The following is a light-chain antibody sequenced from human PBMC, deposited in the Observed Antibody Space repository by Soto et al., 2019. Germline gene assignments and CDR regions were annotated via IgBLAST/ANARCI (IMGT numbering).Light chain of an antibody. V-gene: IGLV1-47*02. J-gene: IGLJ3*02. CDR3: ASWDDTLFGLV. CDR1: SSNIATNY. CDR2: SNT. Sequence: QSVLTQPPSVSGTPGQGVTISCSGGSSNIATNYVYWYQLLPGTAPNLVIFSNTIRPPRVPDRFSGSKSGASASLVISGLRSEDEADYFCASWDDTLFGLVFGGGTKLTVL.